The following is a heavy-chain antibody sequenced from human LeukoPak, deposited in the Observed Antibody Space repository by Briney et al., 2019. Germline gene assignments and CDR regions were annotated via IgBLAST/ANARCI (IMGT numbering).Heavy chain of an antibody. V-gene: IGHV1-69*02. CDR2: IIPILGIA. J-gene: IGHJ1*01. CDR3: ASDIVVVPAAIARTNFQH. Sequence: VKVSCKASGGTFSSYTISWVRQAPGQGLEWMGRIIPILGIANYAQKFQGRVTITADKSTSTAYMELSSLRSEDTAVYYCASDIVVVPAAIARTNFQHWGQGTLVTVSS. CDR1: GGTFSSYT. D-gene: IGHD2-2*01.